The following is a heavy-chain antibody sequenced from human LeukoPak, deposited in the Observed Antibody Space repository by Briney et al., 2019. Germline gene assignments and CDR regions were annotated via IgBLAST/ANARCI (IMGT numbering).Heavy chain of an antibody. CDR2: IYYSGST. CDR1: GGSISSYY. CDR3: ARAQNWFDP. V-gene: IGHV4-59*01. J-gene: IGHJ5*02. Sequence: SETLSLTCAVSGGSISSYYWSWIRQPPGKGLEWIGYIYYSGSTNYNPSLKSRVTISVDTSKNQFSLKLSSVSAADTAVYYCARAQNWFDPWGQGTLVTVSS.